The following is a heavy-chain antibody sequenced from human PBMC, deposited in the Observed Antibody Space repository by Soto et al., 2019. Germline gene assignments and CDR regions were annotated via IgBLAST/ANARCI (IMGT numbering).Heavy chain of an antibody. Sequence: PSETLSLTCTVSGGSISSSSYYWGWIRQPPGKGLEWIGNIYYSGSTYYNPSLKSRVTISVDTSKNQFSLKLSSVTAADTAVYYCARDHYVYDILTGYGYYYGMDVWGQGTTVTV. CDR1: GGSISSSSYY. CDR2: IYYSGST. V-gene: IGHV4-39*07. D-gene: IGHD3-9*01. CDR3: ARDHYVYDILTGYGYYYGMDV. J-gene: IGHJ6*02.